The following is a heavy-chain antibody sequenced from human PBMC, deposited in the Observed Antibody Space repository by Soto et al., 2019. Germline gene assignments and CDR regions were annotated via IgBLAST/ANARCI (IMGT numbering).Heavy chain of an antibody. D-gene: IGHD2-21*02. J-gene: IGHJ4*02. CDR3: ARGGHIAVVTASFDN. Sequence: QVQLVQSGAEVRKPGASVKVSCKPSGYTFNTYYLHWLRQAPGQALEWMGVIHPSGGGTTYAQKFLGRVTVTREMSTTTVFMELSSLRSDDTAVYYCARGGHIAVVTASFDNWGQGTLVTVSS. V-gene: IGHV1-46*02. CDR2: IHPSGGGT. CDR1: GYTFNTYY.